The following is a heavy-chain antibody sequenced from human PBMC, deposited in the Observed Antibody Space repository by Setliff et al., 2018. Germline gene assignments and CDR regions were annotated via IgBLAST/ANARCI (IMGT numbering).Heavy chain of an antibody. CDR1: GYSFTSYW. J-gene: IGHJ6*02. CDR3: ARRQGANWGSDYYYGMDV. Sequence: GESLKISCKGSGYSFTSYWIGWVRQMPGKGLEWMGIIFPGDSDTRYSPSFQGQVTISADKSISTAYLQWSSLKASDTAMYYCARRQGANWGSDYYYGMDVWGQGTTVTVPS. V-gene: IGHV5-51*01. CDR2: IFPGDSDT. D-gene: IGHD7-27*01.